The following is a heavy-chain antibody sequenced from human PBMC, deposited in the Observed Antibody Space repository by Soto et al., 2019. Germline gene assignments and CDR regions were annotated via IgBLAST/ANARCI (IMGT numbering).Heavy chain of an antibody. CDR2: IDPRDSYT. J-gene: IGHJ5*02. V-gene: IGHV5-10-1*01. Sequence: GESLKISCTGFGYTFTTFWISWVRQMPGRGLEWMGRIDPRDSYTNYSPSFQGHVTISVDKSISTAYLQWGSLKASDTAMYYCASRYCSSSTCDSWFDLWDQVTQVTVSS. CDR1: GYTFTTFW. D-gene: IGHD2-2*01. CDR3: ASRYCSSSTCDSWFDL.